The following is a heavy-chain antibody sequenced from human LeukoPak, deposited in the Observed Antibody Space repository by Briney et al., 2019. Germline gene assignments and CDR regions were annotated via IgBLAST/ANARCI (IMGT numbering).Heavy chain of an antibody. V-gene: IGHV3-66*01. D-gene: IGHD3-9*01. CDR1: GFTVSSNY. Sequence: PGGSLRLSCAASGFTVSSNYMSWVRQAPGKRLEWVSVIYSGGSTYYADSVKGRFTISRDNSKNTLYLQMNSLRAEDTAVYYCARGLRTGYYKYYFDYWGQGTLVTVSS. CDR2: IYSGGST. CDR3: ARGLRTGYYKYYFDY. J-gene: IGHJ4*02.